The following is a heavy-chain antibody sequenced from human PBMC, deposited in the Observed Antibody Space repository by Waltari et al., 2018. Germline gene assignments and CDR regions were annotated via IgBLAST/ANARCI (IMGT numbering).Heavy chain of an antibody. J-gene: IGHJ3*02. V-gene: IGHV4-38-2*01. CDR3: ARGPVFKYYYHAFDI. CDR2: IYECGRT. CDR1: GFSISRGYY. Sequence: QVQLQESGPGLVKPSETLSLTCAVSGFSISRGYYWGWVRQPPGKGLEWIGSIYECGRTNHNPSLKSRVTISIDTSKNQFSLKLTSVTAADTAMYYCARGPVFKYYYHAFDIWGQGTMVTVSS. D-gene: IGHD3-22*01.